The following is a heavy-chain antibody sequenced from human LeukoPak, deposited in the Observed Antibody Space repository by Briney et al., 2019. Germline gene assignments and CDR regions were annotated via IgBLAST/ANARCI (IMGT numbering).Heavy chain of an antibody. D-gene: IGHD5-12*01. Sequence: PGGSLRLSCEASGFPFSDYAMTWVRQAPGKGLEWVSSIKGSGGGSSYADSVKGRFTMTRDNSKSTLYLQMNSLRAGDTAVYFCGRDPNSDYVGAFEFWGQGTLVTVSS. CDR3: GRDPNSDYVGAFEF. J-gene: IGHJ3*01. CDR2: IKGSGGGS. V-gene: IGHV3-23*01. CDR1: GFPFSDYA.